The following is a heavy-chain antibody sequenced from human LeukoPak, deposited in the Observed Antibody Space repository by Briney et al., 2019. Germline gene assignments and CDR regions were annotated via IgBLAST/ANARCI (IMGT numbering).Heavy chain of an antibody. V-gene: IGHV3-30*02. D-gene: IGHD2-15*01. CDR2: IRYDGSNDGRNK. Sequence: GGSLRLSCAASGFTFSSYGMHWVRQAPGKGLEWVAFIRYDGSNDGRNKYYADSVKGRFTIFRDNSKNTLYLQMNSLRAEDTAVYYCAKDRLRILYLDYWGQGTLVTVSS. J-gene: IGHJ4*02. CDR1: GFTFSSYG. CDR3: AKDRLRILYLDY.